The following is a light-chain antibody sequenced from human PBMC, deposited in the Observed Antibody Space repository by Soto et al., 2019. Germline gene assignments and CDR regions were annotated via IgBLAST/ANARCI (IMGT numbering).Light chain of an antibody. J-gene: IGKJ2*01. CDR3: HQYHSPPQT. CDR1: ETIRGL. CDR2: DTS. Sequence: EIVLTQSPATLSLSPGERAPLSCRASETIRGLLAWYQQRPGQPPRLLIYDTSNRATGIPDKFSGSGSGTDFSLTISRLEPEDSAVYYCHQYHSPPQTFGQGTKVDIK. V-gene: IGKV3-11*01.